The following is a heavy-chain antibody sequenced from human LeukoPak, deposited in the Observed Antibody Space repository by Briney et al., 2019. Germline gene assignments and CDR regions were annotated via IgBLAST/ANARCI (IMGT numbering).Heavy chain of an antibody. V-gene: IGHV3-49*04. CDR3: ARDGSGYSVY. Sequence: GGSLRLSCTASGFTFGDYAMTWVRQAPGKGLEWVGFIRSKAYGGTTDYAASVKGRFTISRDDSKSIAYLEMNSLKTEDTAVYYCARDGSGYSVYWGQGTLVTVSS. CDR2: IRSKAYGGTT. D-gene: IGHD3-22*01. J-gene: IGHJ1*01. CDR1: GFTFGDYA.